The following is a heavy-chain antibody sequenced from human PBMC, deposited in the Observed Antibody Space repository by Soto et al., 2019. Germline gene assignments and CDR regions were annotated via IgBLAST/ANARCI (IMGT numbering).Heavy chain of an antibody. CDR1: GYTFTSYA. CDR3: ASPLTTVNYYYGMDA. Sequence: ASVKVSCKASGYTFTSYAMHWVRQAPGQRLEWMGWINAGNGNTKYSQKFQGRVTITRDTSASTAYMELSSLRSEDTAVYYCASPLTTVNYYYGMDAWGQGTTVTVSS. J-gene: IGHJ6*02. V-gene: IGHV1-3*01. D-gene: IGHD4-4*01. CDR2: INAGNGNT.